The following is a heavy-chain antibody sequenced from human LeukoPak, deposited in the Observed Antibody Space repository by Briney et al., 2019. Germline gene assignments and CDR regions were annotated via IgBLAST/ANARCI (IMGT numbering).Heavy chain of an antibody. Sequence: SVTVSCTASGGTFSSYAISWVRQAPGQGLEWMGGIIPIFGTANYAQKFQGRVTITADESTSTAYMELSSLRSEDTAVYYCARDKYYYDSSGYYPIDYYYGMDVWGQGTTVTVSS. CDR3: ARDKYYYDSSGYYPIDYYYGMDV. CDR2: IIPIFGTA. V-gene: IGHV1-69*13. J-gene: IGHJ6*02. CDR1: GGTFSSYA. D-gene: IGHD3-22*01.